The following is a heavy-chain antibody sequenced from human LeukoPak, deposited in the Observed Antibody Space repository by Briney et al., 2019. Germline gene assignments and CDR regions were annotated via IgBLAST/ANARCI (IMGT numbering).Heavy chain of an antibody. J-gene: IGHJ4*02. V-gene: IGHV1-18*01. CDR3: ARDLRRGSDY. Sequence: ASVKVSCKASGYTFTSYGISGVRRAPGQAREWMGWISAYNGNANYAQKLQGRVTMPTDTSTSTAYMELSSLRSDDTAVYYCARDLRRGSDYWGQGTPVTVSS. CDR1: GYTFTSYG. CDR2: ISAYNGNA. D-gene: IGHD5-12*01.